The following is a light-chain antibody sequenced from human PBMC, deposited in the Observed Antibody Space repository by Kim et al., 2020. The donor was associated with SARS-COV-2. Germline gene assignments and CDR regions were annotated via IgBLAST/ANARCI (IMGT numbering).Light chain of an antibody. CDR3: NSRDSSDNHLVV. CDR2: GKN. J-gene: IGLJ2*01. Sequence: LGQTVRITWRGDSLKIYYATWYQQKPGQAPLLVIYGKNNRPSGIPDRFSGSSLGNTAALTITGAQAEDEADYYCNSRDSSDNHLVVFGGGTQLTVL. V-gene: IGLV3-19*01. CDR1: SLKIYY.